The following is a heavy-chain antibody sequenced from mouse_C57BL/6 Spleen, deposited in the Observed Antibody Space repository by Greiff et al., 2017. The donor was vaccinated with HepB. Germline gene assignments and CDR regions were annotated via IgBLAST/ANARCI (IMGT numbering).Heavy chain of an antibody. J-gene: IGHJ3*01. Sequence: QVQLQQPGAELVKPGASVKLSCKASGYTFTSYWMQWVKQRPGQGLEWIGEIDPSDSYTNYNQKFKGKATLTVDTSSSTAYMQLSSLTSEDSAVYCCARRPIYWGQGTLVTVSA. CDR3: ARRPIY. CDR2: IDPSDSYT. CDR1: GYTFTSYW. V-gene: IGHV1-50*01.